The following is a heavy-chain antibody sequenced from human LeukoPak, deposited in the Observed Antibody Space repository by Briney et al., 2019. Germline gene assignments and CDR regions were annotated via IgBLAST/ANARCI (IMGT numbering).Heavy chain of an antibody. CDR2: ISGSGGST. Sequence: GGSLRLSCAASGFTFSSYAMSWVRQAPGKGLEWVSAISGSGGSTYYADSVKGRFTISRDNSKNTLYLQMNSLRAEDTAVYYCALGRSIAVAGTTISWGQGTLVTVSS. D-gene: IGHD6-13*01. V-gene: IGHV3-23*01. J-gene: IGHJ5*02. CDR1: GFTFSSYA. CDR3: ALGRSIAVAGTTIS.